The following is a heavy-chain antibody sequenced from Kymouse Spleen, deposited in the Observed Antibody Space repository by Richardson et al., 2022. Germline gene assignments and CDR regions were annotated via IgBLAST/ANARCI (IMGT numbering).Heavy chain of an antibody. CDR3: ARGRYSGSYYVSFFDY. CDR1: GGSISSSSYY. Sequence: QLQLQESGPGLVKPSETLSLTCTVSGGSISSSSYYWGWIRQPPGKGLEWIGSIYYSGSTYYNPSLKSRVTISVDTSKNQFSLKLSSVTAADTAVYYCARGRYSGSYYVSFFDYWGQGTLVTVSS. J-gene: IGHJ4*02. V-gene: IGHV4-39*01. D-gene: IGHD1-26*01. CDR2: IYYSGST.